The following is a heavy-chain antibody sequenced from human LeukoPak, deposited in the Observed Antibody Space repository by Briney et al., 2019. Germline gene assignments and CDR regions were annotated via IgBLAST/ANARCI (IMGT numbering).Heavy chain of an antibody. Sequence: PGGSLRCKCAGSGFTLRNYALSWVGQAPGKGLDWVSGINENGVYTYYADSVKGRFTISRDNPENTLYLHMSSLRAEDTAIYYCVRDFPCCGGSCLLLDYWGQGTLVTVSA. CDR1: GFTLRNYA. J-gene: IGHJ4*02. CDR3: VRDFPCCGGSCLLLDY. D-gene: IGHD2-15*01. CDR2: INENGVYT. V-gene: IGHV3-23*01.